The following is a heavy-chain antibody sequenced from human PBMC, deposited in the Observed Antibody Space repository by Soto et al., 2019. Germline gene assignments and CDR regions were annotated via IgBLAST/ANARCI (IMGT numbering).Heavy chain of an antibody. D-gene: IGHD2-15*01. CDR1: GFTFSSYS. J-gene: IGHJ6*02. V-gene: IGHV3-48*01. Sequence: DVQLVESGGGLVQPGGSLRLSCAASGFTFSSYSMNWVRQAPGKGLEWVSYISSSSSTIYYADSVKGRFTISRDNAKNSLYLQMNSLRAEDTAVYYCARDIVVVETRAKGMDVWGQGTTVTVSS. CDR2: ISSSSSTI. CDR3: ARDIVVVETRAKGMDV.